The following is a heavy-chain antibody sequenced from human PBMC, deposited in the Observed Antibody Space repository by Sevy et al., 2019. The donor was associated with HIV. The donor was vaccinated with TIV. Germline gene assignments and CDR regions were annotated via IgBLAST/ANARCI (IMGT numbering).Heavy chain of an antibody. Sequence: SETLSLTCTVSGGSISSGGYYWNWIRQHPGKGLEWIGYIYYSGSTYYNPSLKSRVTISVDTSKNQFSLKLSSVTAADTAVYYCVRDQGFGFDPWGQGTLVTVSS. V-gene: IGHV4-31*03. CDR2: IYYSGST. J-gene: IGHJ5*02. CDR1: GGSISSGGYY. D-gene: IGHD3-10*01. CDR3: VRDQGFGFDP.